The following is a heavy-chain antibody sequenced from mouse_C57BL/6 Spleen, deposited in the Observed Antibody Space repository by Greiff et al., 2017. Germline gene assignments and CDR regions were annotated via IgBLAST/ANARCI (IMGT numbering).Heavy chain of an antibody. D-gene: IGHD1-1*01. CDR3: AHYYGSSSYWYFDV. V-gene: IGHV1-80*01. CDR1: GYAFSSYW. Sequence: VQLQQSGAELVKPGASVKISCKASGYAFSSYWMNWVKQRPGKGLEWIGQIYPGDGDTNYNGKFKGKATLTADKSSSTAYMQLSSLTSEDSAVYFCAHYYGSSSYWYFDVWGTGTTVTVSS. J-gene: IGHJ1*03. CDR2: IYPGDGDT.